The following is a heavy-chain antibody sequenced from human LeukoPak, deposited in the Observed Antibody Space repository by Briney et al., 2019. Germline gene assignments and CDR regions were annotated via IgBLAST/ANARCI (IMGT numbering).Heavy chain of an antibody. Sequence: ASVKVSCKASGYTFTGYYMHWVRQAPGQGLEWMGRINPNSGGTNYAQKFQGRVTMTRDTSTSTVYMELSSLRSEDTAVYYCARAQMATSSGAAFDIWGQGTMVTVSS. J-gene: IGHJ3*02. CDR2: INPNSGGT. D-gene: IGHD5-24*01. V-gene: IGHV1-2*06. CDR1: GYTFTGYY. CDR3: ARAQMATSSGAAFDI.